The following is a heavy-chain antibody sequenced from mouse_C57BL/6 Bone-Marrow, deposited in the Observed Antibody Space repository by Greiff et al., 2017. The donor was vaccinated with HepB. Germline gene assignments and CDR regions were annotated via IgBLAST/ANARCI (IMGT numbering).Heavy chain of an antibody. V-gene: IGHV5-15*01. CDR1: GFTFSDYG. Sequence: EVMLVESGGGLVQPGGSLKLSCAASGFTFSDYGMAWVRQAPRKGPEWVAFISNLAYSIYYADTVTGRFTISRVNAKNTLYLEMSSLRSEDTAMYYCARLELGRFAYWGQGTLVTVSA. D-gene: IGHD4-1*01. CDR2: ISNLAYSI. J-gene: IGHJ3*01. CDR3: ARLELGRFAY.